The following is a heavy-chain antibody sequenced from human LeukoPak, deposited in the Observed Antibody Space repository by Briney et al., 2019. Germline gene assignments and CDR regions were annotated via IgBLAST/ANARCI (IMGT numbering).Heavy chain of an antibody. Sequence: SETLSLTCTVSGGSISSYYWSWIRQPPGKGLEWIGYIYYSGSTNYDPSLKSRVTMSVDTSKNQFSLRLSSVTAADTAVYYCARVDYDSSGFDYWGQGTLVTVSS. V-gene: IGHV4-59*01. CDR1: GGSISSYY. J-gene: IGHJ4*02. CDR2: IYYSGST. CDR3: ARVDYDSSGFDY. D-gene: IGHD3-22*01.